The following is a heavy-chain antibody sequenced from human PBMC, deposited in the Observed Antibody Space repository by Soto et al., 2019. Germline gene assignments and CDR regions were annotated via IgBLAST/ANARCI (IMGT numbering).Heavy chain of an antibody. J-gene: IGHJ5*02. CDR1: GGTFSSYA. Sequence: SVKVSCKASGGTFSSYAISWVRQAPGQGLEWMGGIIPIFGTANYAQKFQGRVTITADKSTSTAYMELSSLRSEDTAVYYCARDGIGVVVKDANPGEWWFDPWVQGTLVTVSS. CDR2: IIPIFGTA. D-gene: IGHD2-2*01. CDR3: ARDGIGVVVKDANPGEWWFDP. V-gene: IGHV1-69*06.